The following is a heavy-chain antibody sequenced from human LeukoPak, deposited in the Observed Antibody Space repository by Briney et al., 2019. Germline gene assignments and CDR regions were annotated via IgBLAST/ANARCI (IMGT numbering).Heavy chain of an antibody. CDR3: ARGLKATRGAFDI. D-gene: IGHD5-12*01. CDR1: GGSFSGYY. CDR2: INHSGST. J-gene: IGHJ3*02. V-gene: IGHV4-34*01. Sequence: SETLSVTCAVYGGSFSGYYWSWIRQPPGNGLEWIGEINHSGSTNYNPSLKSRVTISVDTSKNQFSLKLSSVTAADTAVYYCARGLKATRGAFDIWGQGTMVTVSS.